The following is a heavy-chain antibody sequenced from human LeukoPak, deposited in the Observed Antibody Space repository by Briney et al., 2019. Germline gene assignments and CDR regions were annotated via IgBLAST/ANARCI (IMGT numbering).Heavy chain of an antibody. D-gene: IGHD1-26*01. CDR3: AAEPLVGATKYYYYYMDV. J-gene: IGHJ6*03. CDR2: INPSGGST. V-gene: IGHV1-46*01. CDR1: GYTFTSYY. Sequence: ASVKVSCKASGYTFTSYYMHWVRQAPGQGLEWMGIINPSGGSTSYAQKFQGRVTMTRDMSTSTVYMELSSLRSEDTAVYYCAAEPLVGATKYYYYYMDVWGKGTTVTVSS.